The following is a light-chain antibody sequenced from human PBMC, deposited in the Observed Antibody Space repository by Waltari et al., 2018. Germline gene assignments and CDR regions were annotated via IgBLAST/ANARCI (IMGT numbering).Light chain of an antibody. CDR1: PSVGGN. V-gene: IGKV3-15*01. CDR2: AAS. Sequence: EIVMTQSPATLCVSAGETATLSCRASPSVGGNLAWYQQKPGQAPRLLIYAASTRATGIPGRFSGSGSGTEFTLTISSLQSEDFAIYYCQQYNNWPPQDAFGQGTKLEIK. J-gene: IGKJ2*01. CDR3: QQYNNWPPQDA.